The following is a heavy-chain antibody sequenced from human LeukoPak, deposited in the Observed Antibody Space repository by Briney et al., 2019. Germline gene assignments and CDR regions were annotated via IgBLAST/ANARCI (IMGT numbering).Heavy chain of an antibody. Sequence: GGSLRLSCAASGFTFSSYAMHWVRQAPGKGLEWVAVISYDGSNKYYADSVKGRFTISRDNSKNTLYLQMNSLGAEDTAVYYCAKDRPGIAGGWGQGTLVTVSS. CDR3: AKDRPGIAGG. J-gene: IGHJ4*02. D-gene: IGHD6-13*01. CDR2: ISYDGSNK. CDR1: GFTFSSYA. V-gene: IGHV3-30-3*01.